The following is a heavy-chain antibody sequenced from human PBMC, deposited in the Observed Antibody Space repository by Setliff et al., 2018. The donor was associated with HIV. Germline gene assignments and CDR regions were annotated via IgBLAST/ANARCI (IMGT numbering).Heavy chain of an antibody. Sequence: SETLSLTCSISGGSISNYYWVWIRQSPGKGLEWIGHIHYGGGTYYNPSLESRVSISRDTSKNQFSLNLRDETAGDTALYYCARAVIRREDRGMWTKLWSAPNHMDVWGKGITVTVSS. D-gene: IGHD3-10*01. J-gene: IGHJ6*03. CDR2: IHYGGGT. CDR1: GGSISNYY. V-gene: IGHV4-59*01. CDR3: ARAVIRREDRGMWTKLWSAPNHMDV.